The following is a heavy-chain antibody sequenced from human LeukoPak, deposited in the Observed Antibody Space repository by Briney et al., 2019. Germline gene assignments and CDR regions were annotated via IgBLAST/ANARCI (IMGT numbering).Heavy chain of an antibody. CDR2: IYYSGTT. D-gene: IGHD6-6*01. J-gene: IGHJ4*02. V-gene: IGHV4-39*02. Sequence: SETLSLTCTVSGASIITTHYHWGSIRQPPGKGLEWIGSIYYSGTTYYNPSLKSRLTISVDTSRNHFSLSLSSVTAADTAIYYCAREIASSVEFWGQGSLVTVSS. CDR3: AREIASSVEF. CDR1: GASIITTHYH.